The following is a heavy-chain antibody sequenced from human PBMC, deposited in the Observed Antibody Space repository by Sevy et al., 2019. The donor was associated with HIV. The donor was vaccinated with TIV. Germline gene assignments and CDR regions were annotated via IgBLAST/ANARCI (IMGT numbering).Heavy chain of an antibody. Sequence: GGSLRLSCAASGFTFSSYAMHWVRQAPGKGLEWVAVISYDGSNKYYADCVKGRFTISRDNSKNTLYLQMNSLRAEDTAVYYCAREATVVTLATYYFDYWGQRTLVTDSS. J-gene: IGHJ4*02. D-gene: IGHD4-17*01. CDR2: ISYDGSNK. CDR3: AREATVVTLATYYFDY. CDR1: GFTFSSYA. V-gene: IGHV3-30-3*01.